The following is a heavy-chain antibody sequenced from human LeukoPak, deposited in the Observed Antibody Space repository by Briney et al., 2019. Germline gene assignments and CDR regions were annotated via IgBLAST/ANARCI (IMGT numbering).Heavy chain of an antibody. CDR2: IRYDGSNK. Sequence: PGGSLRLSCAASGFTFSSYGMHWVRQAPGKGLEWVAFIRYDGSNKYYADSVKGRLTISRDNSKNTLYLQMNSLRAEDTAVYYCAKDQIVVPAAIDYWGQGTLVTVSS. CDR3: AKDQIVVPAAIDY. J-gene: IGHJ4*02. CDR1: GFTFSSYG. D-gene: IGHD2-2*02. V-gene: IGHV3-30*02.